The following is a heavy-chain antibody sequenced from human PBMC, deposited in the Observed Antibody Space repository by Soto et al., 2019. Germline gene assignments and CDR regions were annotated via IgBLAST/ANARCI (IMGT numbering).Heavy chain of an antibody. V-gene: IGHV3-23*01. CDR1: GFTFSSYA. CDR2: LTDSGGST. D-gene: IGHD3-22*01. Sequence: PGGSLRLSCAASGFTFSSYAMTWVRQAPGKRLEWVSALTDSGGSTYYADSVKGRFTISRDNSKNTLFLQMNSLRAEDTAVYYCAKGYRSSGYYFDYWGQGTLVTVS. CDR3: AKGYRSSGYYFDY. J-gene: IGHJ4*02.